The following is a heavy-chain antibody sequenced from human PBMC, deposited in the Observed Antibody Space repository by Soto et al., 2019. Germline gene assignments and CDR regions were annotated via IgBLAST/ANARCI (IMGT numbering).Heavy chain of an antibody. D-gene: IGHD2-2*02. J-gene: IGHJ6*02. V-gene: IGHV4-31*03. CDR3: ARDHRQYCSSTSCYTDYYYGMDV. CDR1: GGSISSGGYY. Sequence: SLTCTVSGGSISSGGYYWSWIRQHPGKGLEWIGYIYYSGSTYYNPSLKSRVTISVDTSKNQFSLKLSSVTAADTAVYYCARDHRQYCSSTSCYTDYYYGMDVWGQGTTVTVSS. CDR2: IYYSGST.